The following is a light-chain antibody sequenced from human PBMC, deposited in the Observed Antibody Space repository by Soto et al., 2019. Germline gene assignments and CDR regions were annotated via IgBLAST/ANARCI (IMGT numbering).Light chain of an antibody. Sequence: EIVMTQSPATLSLSPGERAALSCRASQSINSELAWYQQKPGQPPRLLIYGASTRATGVPATFTDSERGSEFTLTISGLKSDDFAVYYCNQRHNRPLTFDHGTRLAI. J-gene: IGKJ2*01. CDR1: QSINSE. CDR2: GAS. V-gene: IGKV3-15*01. CDR3: NQRHNRPLT.